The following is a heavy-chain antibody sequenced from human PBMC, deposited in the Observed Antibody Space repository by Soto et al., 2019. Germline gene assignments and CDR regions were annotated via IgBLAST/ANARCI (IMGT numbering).Heavy chain of an antibody. V-gene: IGHV6-1*01. D-gene: IGHD4-17*01. J-gene: IGHJ5*01. CDR2: TYYRSKWYN. CDR1: GDSVSSNSAA. Sequence: PSQTLSLTCAISGDSVSSNSAAWSWIRQSPSRGLEWLGRTYYRSKWYNDYAVSVKSRITINPDTSKNQFSLQLNSVTPEDTAVYYCTRVYGENWFDSWGTGTLVTVSS. CDR3: TRVYGENWFDS.